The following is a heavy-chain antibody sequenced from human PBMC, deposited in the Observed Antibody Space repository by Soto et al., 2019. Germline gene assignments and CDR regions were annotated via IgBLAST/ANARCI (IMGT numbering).Heavy chain of an antibody. D-gene: IGHD3-22*01. V-gene: IGHV3-74*01. CDR2: IKTDGTYA. J-gene: IGHJ4*02. CDR3: AAGGSGYYAN. Sequence: EVQLVESGGDLVQPGGSLRLSCAASGFTFSTYWMHWVRQAPGKGLLWVSRIKTDGTYATYADSVKGRFTISRDNANNTLDLQMNSLRVEDAAVYYCAAGGSGYYANWGQGTLVTVSS. CDR1: GFTFSTYW.